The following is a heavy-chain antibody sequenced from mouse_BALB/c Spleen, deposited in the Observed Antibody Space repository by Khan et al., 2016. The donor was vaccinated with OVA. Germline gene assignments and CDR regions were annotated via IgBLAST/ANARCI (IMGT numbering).Heavy chain of an antibody. CDR1: GYTFTNYG. D-gene: IGHD2-14*01. CDR3: AREGYNGTMDY. CDR2: INTYTGEP. J-gene: IGHJ4*01. Sequence: QIQLVQSGPELKKPGETVKISCKASGYTFTNYGMHWVKQAPGKGLKWMGWINTYTGEPTYADDFKGRFAFSLETSASTAYLQLNNLKNEDTATYYCAREGYNGTMDYWGQGTSVTVSS. V-gene: IGHV9-3-1*01.